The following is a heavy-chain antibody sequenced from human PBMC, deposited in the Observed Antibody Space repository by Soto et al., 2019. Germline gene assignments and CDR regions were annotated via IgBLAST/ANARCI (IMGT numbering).Heavy chain of an antibody. V-gene: IGHV4-59*01. CDR1: GGSISSYY. CDR2: IYYSGST. Sequence: PSETLSLTCTVSGGSISSYYWSWIRQPPGKGLEWIGYIYYSGSTNYNPSLKSRVTISVDTSKNQFSLKLSSVTAADTAVYYCARDRSYDILIHDAFDIWGQGTMVTVSS. CDR3: ARDRSYDILIHDAFDI. D-gene: IGHD3-9*01. J-gene: IGHJ3*02.